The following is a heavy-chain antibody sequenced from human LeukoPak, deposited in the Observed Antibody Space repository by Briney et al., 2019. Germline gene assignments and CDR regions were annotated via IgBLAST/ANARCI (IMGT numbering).Heavy chain of an antibody. Sequence: GASVKVTGKAARGTGSSSVLSWVRPARGQGLAGMGRMDPIFGVANCAQKFQGRVTITADKSTSTGYMELSSLRAEDTAEYYCARGSGIAAAGTTDVDWFDPWGQGTLVTVSS. J-gene: IGHJ5*02. CDR3: ARGSGIAAAGTTDVDWFDP. CDR1: RGTGSSSV. CDR2: MDPIFGVA. D-gene: IGHD6-13*01. V-gene: IGHV1-69*04.